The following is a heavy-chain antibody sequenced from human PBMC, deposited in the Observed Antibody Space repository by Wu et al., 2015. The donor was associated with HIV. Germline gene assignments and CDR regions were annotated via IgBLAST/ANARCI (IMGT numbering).Heavy chain of an antibody. V-gene: IGHV1-69*13. CDR3: APNPRGGYSLQPNQLGYLG. CDR2: IIPIFGTA. J-gene: IGHJ4*02. D-gene: IGHD2-21*02. Sequence: QVQLVQSGAEVKKPGSSVKVSCKASGGTFSSYAISWVRQAPGQGLEWMGRIIPIFGTANYAQKFQGRVTITADESTSTAYMELSSLRSEDTAVYYCAPNPRGGYSLQPNQLGYLGWGQGTLVTVSS. CDR1: GGTFSSYA.